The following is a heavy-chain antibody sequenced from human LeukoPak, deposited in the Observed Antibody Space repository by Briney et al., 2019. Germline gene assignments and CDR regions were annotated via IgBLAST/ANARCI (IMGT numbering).Heavy chain of an antibody. J-gene: IGHJ4*02. CDR3: ARDMGFLRSNSEFDY. Sequence: PSETLSLTCTVSGGSISSSSYHWGWIRQPPGKGLEWIGDIFYSGSTYYNASLKSRVTISVDTSKNQFSLKLSSVTAADTAVYYCARDMGFLRSNSEFDYWGQGTLVTVSS. D-gene: IGHD4-11*01. CDR1: GGSISSSSYH. CDR2: IFYSGST. V-gene: IGHV4-39*02.